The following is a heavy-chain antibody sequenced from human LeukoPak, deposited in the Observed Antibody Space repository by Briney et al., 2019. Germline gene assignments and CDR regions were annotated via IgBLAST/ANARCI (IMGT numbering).Heavy chain of an antibody. CDR3: AIQRIVQNWFDP. J-gene: IGHJ5*02. D-gene: IGHD2/OR15-2a*01. CDR2: IIPIFGTA. CDR1: GGTFSSYA. Sequence: SVKVSCKASGGTFSSYALSWVRQAPGQGLEWMGGIIPIFGTANYAQKFQGRVTITADESTSTAYMELSSLRSEDTAVHYCAIQRIVQNWFDPWGQGTLVTVSS. V-gene: IGHV1-69*13.